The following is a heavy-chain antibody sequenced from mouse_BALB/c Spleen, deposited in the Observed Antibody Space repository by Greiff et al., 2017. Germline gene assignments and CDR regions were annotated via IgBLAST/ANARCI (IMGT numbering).Heavy chain of an antibody. CDR3: ARLDYYGSSYGYYAMDY. CDR2: ISSGSSTI. CDR1: GFTFSSFG. D-gene: IGHD1-1*01. Sequence: EVKLVESGGGLVQPGGSRKLSCAASGFTFSSFGMHWVRQAPEKGLEWVAYISSGSSTIYYADTVKGRFTISRDHPKNTLFLQMTSLRSEDTAMYYCARLDYYGSSYGYYAMDYWGQGTSVTVSS. V-gene: IGHV5-17*02. J-gene: IGHJ4*01.